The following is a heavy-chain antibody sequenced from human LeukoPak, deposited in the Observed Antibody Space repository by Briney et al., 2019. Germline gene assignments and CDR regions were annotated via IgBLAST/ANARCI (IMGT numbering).Heavy chain of an antibody. CDR3: ARNNVGATPGDY. J-gene: IGHJ4*02. D-gene: IGHD1-26*01. CDR1: GCSISSGYY. Sequence: RASETLSLTCTVSGCSISSGYYWGWIRQPPGKGLEWIGSIYHSGSTYYNPSLKSRVTISVDTSKNQFSLKLSSVTAADTAVYYCARNNVGATPGDYWGQGTLVTVSS. CDR2: IYHSGST. V-gene: IGHV4-38-2*02.